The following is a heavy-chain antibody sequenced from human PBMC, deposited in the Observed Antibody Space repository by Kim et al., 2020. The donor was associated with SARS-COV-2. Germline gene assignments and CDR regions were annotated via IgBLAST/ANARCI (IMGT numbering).Heavy chain of an antibody. J-gene: IGHJ4*02. D-gene: IGHD3-22*01. CDR3: ARGIRKITMILVVATSESVYSDY. CDR2: INHSGST. CDR1: GGSFSGYY. V-gene: IGHV4-34*01. Sequence: SETLSLTCAVYGGSFSGYYWSWIRQPPGKGLEWIGEINHSGSTNYNPSLKSRVTISADTSKNQFSLKLSSVTAADTAVYYCARGIRKITMILVVATSESVYSDYWGQGTLVTVSS.